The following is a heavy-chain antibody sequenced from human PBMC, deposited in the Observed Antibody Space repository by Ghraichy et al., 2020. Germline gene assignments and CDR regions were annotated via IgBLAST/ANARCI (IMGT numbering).Heavy chain of an antibody. J-gene: IGHJ4*02. D-gene: IGHD3-10*01. CDR2: IGSSSSPI. CDR3: ARDYYNSGSYSFDY. CDR1: GFTFSSYN. V-gene: IGHV3-48*02. Sequence: GGSLRLSCAASGFTFSSYNMNWVRQAPGKGLEWVSYIGSSSSPIYYADSVKGRFTISRDNAKNSLFLQMNSLRDDDTAVYYCARDYYNSGSYSFDYWGQGTLVTVSS.